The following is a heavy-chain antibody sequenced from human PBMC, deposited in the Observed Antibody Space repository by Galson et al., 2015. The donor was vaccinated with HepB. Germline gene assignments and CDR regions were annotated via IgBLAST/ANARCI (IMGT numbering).Heavy chain of an antibody. J-gene: IGHJ5*02. V-gene: IGHV4-61*01. CDR3: ARDNGGYCSSTSCYNWFDP. CDR2: IYYSGST. CDR1: GGSVSSGSYY. D-gene: IGHD2-2*01. Sequence: SETLSLTCTVSGGSVSSGSYYWSWIRQPPGKGLEWIGYIYYSGSTNYNPSLKSRVTISVDTSKNQFSLKLSSVTAADTAVYYCARDNGGYCSSTSCYNWFDPWGQGTLVTVSS.